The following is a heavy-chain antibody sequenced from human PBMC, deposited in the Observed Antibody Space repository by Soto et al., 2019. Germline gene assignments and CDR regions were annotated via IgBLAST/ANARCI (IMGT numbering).Heavy chain of an antibody. V-gene: IGHV3-23*01. CDR2: MSGSGGST. D-gene: IGHD3-3*01. CDR3: AKDSPVEDYAFWSGPPNYYYMDV. J-gene: IGHJ6*03. Sequence: GGSLRLSCAASGFTFSSYAMSWVRQAPGKGLEWVSAMSGSGGSTYYADSVKGPFTISRDTSKNTLYRQTNSLRAEDTAVYYSAKDSPVEDYAFWSGPPNYYYMDVWGKGTTVTVSS. CDR1: GFTFSSYA.